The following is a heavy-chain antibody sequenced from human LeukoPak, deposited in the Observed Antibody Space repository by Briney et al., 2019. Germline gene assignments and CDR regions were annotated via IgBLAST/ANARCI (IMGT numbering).Heavy chain of an antibody. V-gene: IGHV4-30-2*01. CDR3: ARDGEDSSGYSYFPH. CDR2: IYHSGST. CDR1: GGSISSGGYS. D-gene: IGHD3-22*01. J-gene: IGHJ1*01. Sequence: PSETLSLTCAVSGGSISSGGYSWSWIRQPPGKGLEWIGYIYHSGSTYYNPSLKSRVTISVDTSKNQFSLKLSSVTAADTAVYYCARDGEDSSGYSYFPHWGQGTLVTVSS.